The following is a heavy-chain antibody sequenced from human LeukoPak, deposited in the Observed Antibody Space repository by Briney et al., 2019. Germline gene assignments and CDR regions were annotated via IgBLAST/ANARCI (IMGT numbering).Heavy chain of an antibody. J-gene: IGHJ6*04. CDR1: GFTVSTTY. Sequence: GGSLRLSCAASGFTVSTTYMSWVRQAPGEGLEWVSVIYSDDSTYYADSVKGRFTISRDNSKNTLYLQMYNLRAADTAVYYCTRESLGSVDPRGCSTTVSQDVWGKGTTVTISS. CDR2: IYSDDST. CDR3: TRESLGSVDPRGCSTTVSQDV. D-gene: IGHD4-17*01. V-gene: IGHV3-53*01.